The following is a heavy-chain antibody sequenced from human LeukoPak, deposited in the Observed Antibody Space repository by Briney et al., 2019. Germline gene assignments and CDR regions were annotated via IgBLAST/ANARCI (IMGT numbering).Heavy chain of an antibody. CDR1: GFTFNTFD. CDR3: ARVYGSGNMDV. V-gene: IGHV3-48*02. Sequence: GGSLRLSCAASGFTFNTFDMTLVRQAPGRGLEWVSYISSGSSSRYYADSVKGRFTISRDNAKNSLHLQMNSLRDEDTAVYYCARVYGSGNMDVWGQGTTVTVSS. J-gene: IGHJ6*02. CDR2: ISSGSSSR. D-gene: IGHD3-10*01.